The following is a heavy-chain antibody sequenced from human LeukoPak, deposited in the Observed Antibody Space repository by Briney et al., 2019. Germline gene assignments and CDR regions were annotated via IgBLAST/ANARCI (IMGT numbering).Heavy chain of an antibody. J-gene: IGHJ5*02. D-gene: IGHD3-22*01. CDR1: GGTFSSYA. Sequence: ASVKVSCKASGGTFSSYAISWVRQAPGQGLEWMGGIIPIFGTANYAQKFQGRVTITADESTITAYMELSSLRSEDTAVYYCARDSSGYSAVWFDPWGQGTLVTVSS. CDR3: ARDSSGYSAVWFDP. V-gene: IGHV1-69*13. CDR2: IIPIFGTA.